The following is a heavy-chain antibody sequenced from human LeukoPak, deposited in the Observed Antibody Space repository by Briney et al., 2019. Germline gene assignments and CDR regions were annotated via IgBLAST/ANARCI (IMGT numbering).Heavy chain of an antibody. J-gene: IGHJ6*03. CDR2: TYYRSKWYN. D-gene: IGHD6-19*01. Sequence: SQTLSLTCAISGDSVSSNSAAWNWIRQSPSRGLEWLGRTYYRSKWYNDYAVSVKSRITINPDTSKNQFSLQLNSVTPEDTAVYYCARAYSSGWYSDYYYYMDVWGKGTTVTVSS. CDR3: ARAYSSGWYSDYYYYMDV. V-gene: IGHV6-1*01. CDR1: GDSVSSNSAA.